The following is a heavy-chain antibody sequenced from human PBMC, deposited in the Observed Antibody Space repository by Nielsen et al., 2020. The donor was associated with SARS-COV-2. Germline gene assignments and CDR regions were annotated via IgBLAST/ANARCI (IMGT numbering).Heavy chain of an antibody. J-gene: IGHJ6*03. CDR3: AGGADFWSGTQRYYMDV. CDR2: INPSGSGT. CDR1: GFTFSSYS. V-gene: IGHV3-74*01. D-gene: IGHD3-3*01. Sequence: ESLKISCAASGFTFSSYSMNWVRQAPGQGLVWVSRINPSGSGTAYADSVKGRFAVSRDNAGNTVVLQIHSLRVEDTAVYYCAGGADFWSGTQRYYMDVWGKGTTVTVSS.